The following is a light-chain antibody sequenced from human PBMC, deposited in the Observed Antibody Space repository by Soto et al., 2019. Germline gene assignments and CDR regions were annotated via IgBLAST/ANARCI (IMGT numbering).Light chain of an antibody. J-gene: IGLJ1*01. CDR2: RNN. CDR3: AAWDDSLTGQV. Sequence: QSVLTQPPSASGTPGQRVSISCSGSSSNIGSKYVYWYQQLPGTAPKLLIYRNNQRPSGVPDRFSVSKSGTSASLAISGLRSEDEADYYCAAWDDSLTGQVFGTGTKLT. CDR1: SSNIGSKY. V-gene: IGLV1-47*01.